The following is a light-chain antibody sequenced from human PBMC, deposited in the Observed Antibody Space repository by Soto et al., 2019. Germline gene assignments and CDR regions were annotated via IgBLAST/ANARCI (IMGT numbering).Light chain of an antibody. Sequence: DIQMTQSPSTLSASVGDRVTITCRASQSTSTWLAWYKQRPGKTPKLLISEASKLESGVPTRFSGSGSGTEFTLTISSLQSDDFATYYCQQYITYPYAFGQGTKVEIK. CDR3: QQYITYPYA. CDR2: EAS. V-gene: IGKV1-5*03. CDR1: QSTSTW. J-gene: IGKJ1*01.